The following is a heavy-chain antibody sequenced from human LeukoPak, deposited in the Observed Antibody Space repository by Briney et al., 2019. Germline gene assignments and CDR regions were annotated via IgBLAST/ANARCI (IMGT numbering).Heavy chain of an antibody. Sequence: GESLKISRKGSGYSFTSYWIGWVRQMPGKGLEWMGIIYPGDSDTRYSPSFQGQVTISADKSISTAYLQWSSLKASDTAMYYCARTYYYDSSGYYPSDAFDIWGQGTMVTVSS. CDR2: IYPGDSDT. V-gene: IGHV5-51*01. D-gene: IGHD3-22*01. J-gene: IGHJ3*02. CDR3: ARTYYYDSSGYYPSDAFDI. CDR1: GYSFTSYW.